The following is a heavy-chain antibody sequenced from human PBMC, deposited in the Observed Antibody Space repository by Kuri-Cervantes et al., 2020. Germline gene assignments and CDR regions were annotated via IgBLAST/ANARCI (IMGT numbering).Heavy chain of an antibody. CDR2: IYSGGST. D-gene: IGHD2-2*01. V-gene: IGHV3-53*01. Sequence: GESLKISCAASGFTVSSNYMSWVRQAPGKGLEWVSVIYSGGSTYYADSVKGRFTISRDNSKNTLYLQMNSLRADDTAVYYCARGCSSRSCFYYFDQWGQGTLVTVSS. CDR1: GFTVSSNY. J-gene: IGHJ4*02. CDR3: ARGCSSRSCFYYFDQ.